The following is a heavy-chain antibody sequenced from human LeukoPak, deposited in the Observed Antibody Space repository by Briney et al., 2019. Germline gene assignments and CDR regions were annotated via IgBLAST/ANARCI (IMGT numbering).Heavy chain of an antibody. J-gene: IGHJ3*02. Sequence: GGSLRLSCAASGFTFNSYAMNWVRQAPGKGLEWVSIISGSGGSTYYADSVKGRFTISRDNSKNTLYLQMNSLRAEDTAVYYCAKDVRGYYRPFDIWGQGTMVTVSS. CDR1: GFTFNSYA. V-gene: IGHV3-23*01. CDR2: ISGSGGST. D-gene: IGHD3-22*01. CDR3: AKDVRGYYRPFDI.